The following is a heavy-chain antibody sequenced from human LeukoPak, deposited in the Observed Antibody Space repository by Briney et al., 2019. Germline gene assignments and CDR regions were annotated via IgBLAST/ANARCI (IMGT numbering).Heavy chain of an antibody. V-gene: IGHV4-39*01. Sequence: SETLSLTCTVSGASISSSSRADYFFWGWIRQAPGKGLEWIGSIDYSGHTYYNPSLKTRATISVDTPKSQFSLSLRSVTAADTAVYYCARPLYNSWDRFDPWGQGTLITVS. CDR1: GASISSSSRADYFF. D-gene: IGHD3-16*01. CDR3: ARPLYNSWDRFDP. CDR2: IDYSGHT. J-gene: IGHJ5*02.